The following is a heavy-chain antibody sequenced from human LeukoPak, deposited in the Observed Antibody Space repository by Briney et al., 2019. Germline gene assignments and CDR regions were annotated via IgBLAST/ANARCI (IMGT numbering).Heavy chain of an antibody. CDR2: IYSGGST. CDR1: GFTVSSNY. V-gene: IGHV3-53*01. D-gene: IGHD1-26*01. Sequence: PGGSLRLSCAASGFTVSSNYMSWVHQAPGKGLEWVSIIYSGGSTFYADSVKGRFTISRDNSKNTLYLQMNSLRAEDTAVYYCARGGSYLSAFDIWGQGTMVTVSS. J-gene: IGHJ3*02. CDR3: ARGGSYLSAFDI.